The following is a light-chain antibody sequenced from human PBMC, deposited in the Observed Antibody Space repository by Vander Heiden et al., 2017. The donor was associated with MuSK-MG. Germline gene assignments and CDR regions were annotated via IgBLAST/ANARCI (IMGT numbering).Light chain of an antibody. CDR3: QVCANSSDHSDV. CDR1: NIGSKS. V-gene: IGLV3-21*03. J-gene: IGLJ1*01. Sequence: SYVLTQPPSVSVAPGKTARITCGGNNIGSKSVQWYQQKPGQAPVLFVYDDSDRRSGIPERFSCSNSGNTATPTITSVEAGEEADYYCQVCANSSDHSDVFGTGTKLTVL. CDR2: DDS.